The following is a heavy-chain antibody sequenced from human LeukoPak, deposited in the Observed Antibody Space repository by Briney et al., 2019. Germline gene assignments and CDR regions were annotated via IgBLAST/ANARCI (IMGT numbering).Heavy chain of an antibody. J-gene: IGHJ4*02. Sequence: GGTLRISCEASGFAFSNCGMHWVRQAPGKGLEWVAVITYDGNTKYYLDSVKGRFTISRDNSKNTLYLQMSSLRGEDTAVYYCTKDYSSGWYGGIDYWGQGALVTVSS. D-gene: IGHD6-19*01. CDR3: TKDYSSGWYGGIDY. CDR2: ITYDGNTK. CDR1: GFAFSNCG. V-gene: IGHV3-30*18.